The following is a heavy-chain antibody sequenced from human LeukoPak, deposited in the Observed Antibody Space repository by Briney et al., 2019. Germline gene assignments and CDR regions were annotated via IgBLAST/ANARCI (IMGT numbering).Heavy chain of an antibody. CDR3: ARDVAYGSGRDV. Sequence: ASVKVSCKASGYTFTSYDINWVRQATGQGLEWMGWMNPNSGNTGYAQKFQGRVTMTRNTSISTAYMELSSLRSEDTAVYYCARDVAYGSGRDVWGQGTTVTVSS. V-gene: IGHV1-8*01. J-gene: IGHJ6*02. D-gene: IGHD3-10*01. CDR1: GYTFTSYD. CDR2: MNPNSGNT.